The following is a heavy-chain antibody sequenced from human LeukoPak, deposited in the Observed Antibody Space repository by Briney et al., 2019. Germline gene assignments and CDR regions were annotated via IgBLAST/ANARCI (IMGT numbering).Heavy chain of an antibody. J-gene: IGHJ4*02. CDR3: ASLYNSSGYYIDY. V-gene: IGHV4-4*07. CDR2: IYSSGST. Sequence: PSETLSLTCTVSGGSISNYYWTWIRQPAGKGLEWIGRIYSSGSTDYNPSLKSRVTMSVDTSKNQFSLNLSSVTAADTAVYYCASLYNSSGYYIDYWGQGTLVTISS. CDR1: GGSISNYY. D-gene: IGHD3-22*01.